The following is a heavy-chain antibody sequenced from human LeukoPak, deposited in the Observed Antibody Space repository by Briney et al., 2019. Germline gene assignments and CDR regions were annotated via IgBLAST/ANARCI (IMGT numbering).Heavy chain of an antibody. Sequence: GASVKVSCKASGYTFTSYYMHWVRQAPGQGLEWMGLINPSGGSTSYAQKFQGRVTMTRDTSKNTVYMELSSLRAEDTAVYYCARDWTRGVAVTGTSGGADYWGKGPWSPSPQ. CDR2: INPSGGST. V-gene: IGHV1-46*01. CDR3: ARDWTRGVAVTGTSGGADY. D-gene: IGHD6-19*01. J-gene: IGHJ4*03. CDR1: GYTFTSYY.